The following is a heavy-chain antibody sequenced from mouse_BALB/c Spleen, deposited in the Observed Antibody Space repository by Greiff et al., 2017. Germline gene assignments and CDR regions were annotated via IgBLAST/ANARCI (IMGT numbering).Heavy chain of an antibody. J-gene: IGHJ3*02. D-gene: IGHD2-1*01. CDR2: ISYDGSN. CDR3: ARLYGNYVR. Sequence: EVKLQESGPGLVKPSQSLSLTCSVTGYSITSGYYWNWIRQFPGNKLEWMGYISYDGSNNYNPSLKNRISITRDTSKNQFFLKLNSVTTEDTATYYCARLYGNYVRWGQGTLVTVSA. V-gene: IGHV3-6*02. CDR1: GYSITSGYY.